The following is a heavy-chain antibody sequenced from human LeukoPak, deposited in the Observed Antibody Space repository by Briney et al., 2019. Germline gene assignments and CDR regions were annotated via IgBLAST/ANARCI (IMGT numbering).Heavy chain of an antibody. Sequence: ASVKVSCKASVGTFSSYAISWVRQAPGQGLEWMGGIIPIFGTANYAQKFQGRVTITADESTSTAYMELSSLRSEDTAVYYCARDYYDSSGYDYWGQGTLVTVSS. CDR1: VGTFSSYA. D-gene: IGHD3-22*01. CDR3: ARDYYDSSGYDY. J-gene: IGHJ4*02. V-gene: IGHV1-69*13. CDR2: IIPIFGTA.